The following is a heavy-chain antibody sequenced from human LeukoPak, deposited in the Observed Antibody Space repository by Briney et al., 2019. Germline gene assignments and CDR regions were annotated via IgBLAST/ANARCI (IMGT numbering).Heavy chain of an antibody. CDR3: ARRHYYGSGSSNWFDP. CDR2: ISAYNGNT. D-gene: IGHD3-10*01. CDR1: GYTFTSYG. V-gene: IGHV1-18*01. J-gene: IGHJ5*02. Sequence: SVKLSCKASGYTFTSYGISWVRQAPGQGLEWMGWISAYNGNTNYAQKLQGRVTMTTDTSTSTAYMELRSLRSDDTAVYYCARRHYYGSGSSNWFDPWGQGTLVTVSS.